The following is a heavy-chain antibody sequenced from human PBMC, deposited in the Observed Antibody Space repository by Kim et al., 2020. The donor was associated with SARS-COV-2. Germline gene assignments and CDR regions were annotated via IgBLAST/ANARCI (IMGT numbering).Heavy chain of an antibody. CDR3: ARAEWNYHWFDP. J-gene: IGHJ5*02. V-gene: IGHV3-20*01. Sequence: GGSLRLSCAASGFTFDDYGMSWVRQAPGKGLEWVSGINWNGGSTGYADSVKGRFTISRDNAKNSLYLQMNSLRAEDTALYHCARAEWNYHWFDPWGQGTLVTVSS. CDR2: INWNGGST. CDR1: GFTFDDYG. D-gene: IGHD1-7*01.